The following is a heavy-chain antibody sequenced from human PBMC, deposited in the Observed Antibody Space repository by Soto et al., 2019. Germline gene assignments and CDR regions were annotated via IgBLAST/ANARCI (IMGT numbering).Heavy chain of an antibody. J-gene: IGHJ3*02. CDR3: ARQLQGNIVVVNQDAFDI. Sequence: SETLSLTCTVSGGSISSSSYYWGWIRQPPGKGLECIGSIYYSGSTYYNPSLKSRVTISVDTSKNHFSLKLSSVTAADTAVYYCARQLQGNIVVVNQDAFDIWGQGTMVTVSS. CDR2: IYYSGST. D-gene: IGHD2-15*01. V-gene: IGHV4-39*01. CDR1: GGSISSSSYY.